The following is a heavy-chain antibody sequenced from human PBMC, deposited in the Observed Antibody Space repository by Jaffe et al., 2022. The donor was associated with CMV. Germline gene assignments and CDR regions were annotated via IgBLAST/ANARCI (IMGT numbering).Heavy chain of an antibody. Sequence: QVQLVESGGGVVQPGRSLRLSCAASGFTFSSYGMHWVRQAPGKGLEWVAVIWYDGSNKYYADSVKGRFTISRDNSKNTLYLQMNSLRAEDTAVYYCARSDISATGDDYNWFDPWGQGTLVTVSS. CDR3: ARSDISATGDDYNWFDP. CDR2: IWYDGSNK. J-gene: IGHJ5*02. V-gene: IGHV3-33*01. D-gene: IGHD5-12*01. CDR1: GFTFSSYG.